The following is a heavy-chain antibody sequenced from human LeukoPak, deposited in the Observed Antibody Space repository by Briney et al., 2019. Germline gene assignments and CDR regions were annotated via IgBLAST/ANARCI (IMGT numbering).Heavy chain of an antibody. D-gene: IGHD1-26*01. Sequence: GGSLRLSCAASGFKFNSYWMSWVRRAPGKGLECVANIKQDGSEIYFVDSVKGRFTISRDNAKSSLYLQMNSLRGEDTAVYYCAKDREKAVGATIFDHWGQGTLVTVSS. V-gene: IGHV3-7*01. CDR3: AKDREKAVGATIFDH. CDR2: IKQDGSEI. CDR1: GFKFNSYW. J-gene: IGHJ4*02.